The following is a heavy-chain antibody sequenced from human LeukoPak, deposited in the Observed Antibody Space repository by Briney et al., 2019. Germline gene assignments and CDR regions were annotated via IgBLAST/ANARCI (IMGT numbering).Heavy chain of an antibody. V-gene: IGHV3-7*01. Sequence: GSLRLSCAASGFNFNTYWMSWVRQAPGRGLEWVANIKQDGSAKFYVDSLKGRFTISRDNSKNSLFLQMNRLRAEDTAVYYCAELGITMIGGVWGKGTTVTISS. D-gene: IGHD3-10*02. CDR2: IKQDGSAK. J-gene: IGHJ6*04. CDR1: GFNFNTYW. CDR3: AELGITMIGGV.